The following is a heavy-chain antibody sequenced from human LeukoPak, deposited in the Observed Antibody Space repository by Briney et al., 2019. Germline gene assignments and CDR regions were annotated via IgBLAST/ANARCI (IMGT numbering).Heavy chain of an antibody. V-gene: IGHV3-30-3*01. CDR2: ISYDESNK. D-gene: IGHD2-15*01. CDR1: GFTFSSYA. CDR3: ARDTGRTSGDY. J-gene: IGHJ4*02. Sequence: PGGSLRLSCAASGFTFSSYAMHWVRQAPGKGLEWVAVISYDESNKYYADSGKGRFTISRDNSKNTLYLQMNSLRAEDTAVYYCARDTGRTSGDYWGQGTLVTVSS.